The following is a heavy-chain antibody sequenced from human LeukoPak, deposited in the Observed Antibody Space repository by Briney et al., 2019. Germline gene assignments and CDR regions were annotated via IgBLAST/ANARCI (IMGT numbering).Heavy chain of an antibody. V-gene: IGHV4-59*11. Sequence: SETLSLTCTVSGGSISSHYWSWIRQPPGKGLEWIGYIYYSGSTDYNPSLKSRVTMSVDTSKNQFSLKLSSVTAADTAVYYWARERTSHFDYRGQRTLVTVSS. CDR1: GGSISSHY. CDR3: ARERTSHFDY. J-gene: IGHJ4*02. CDR2: IYYSGST.